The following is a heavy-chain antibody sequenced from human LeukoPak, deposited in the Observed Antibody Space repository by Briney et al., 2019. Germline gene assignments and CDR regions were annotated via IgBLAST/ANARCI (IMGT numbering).Heavy chain of an antibody. J-gene: IGHJ6*02. CDR3: ARDGETTLGMYYYYYGMDV. D-gene: IGHD7-27*01. Sequence: GASVKVSCKASGYTFTSYGISWVRQAPGQGLEWMGWISAYNGNTNYAQKLQGRVTMTTDTSTSTAYMELRSLRSDDTAVYYCARDGETTLGMYYYYYGMDVWGQGTTVTVSS. CDR2: ISAYNGNT. V-gene: IGHV1-18*01. CDR1: GYTFTSYG.